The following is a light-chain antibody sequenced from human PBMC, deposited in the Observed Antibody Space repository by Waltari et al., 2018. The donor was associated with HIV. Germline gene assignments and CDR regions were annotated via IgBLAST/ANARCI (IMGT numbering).Light chain of an antibody. Sequence: DIQMTQSPSSLSASVGDRVSITCRASQGISIYLNWYQQKPGKAPSLLIYAASTLPGGVPSNFSGSGSGTDFTLSISNLQPEDFATYYCQQTYGAPYTFGQGTKLDIK. CDR2: AAS. J-gene: IGKJ2*01. CDR1: QGISIY. V-gene: IGKV1-39*01. CDR3: QQTYGAPYT.